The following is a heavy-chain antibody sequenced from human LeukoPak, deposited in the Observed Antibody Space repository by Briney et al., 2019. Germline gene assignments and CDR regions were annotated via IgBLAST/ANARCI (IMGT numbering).Heavy chain of an antibody. D-gene: IGHD2-15*01. CDR1: GGSISSGNYH. Sequence: SETLSLTCTVSGGSISSGNYHWSWIRQPAGKGLEWIGRIYTSGSTNYNPSLKSRVTISVDTSKNQFSLKLSSVTATDTAVYYCARKVCSGGSCYNDYWGQGTLVTVSS. J-gene: IGHJ4*02. V-gene: IGHV4-61*02. CDR2: IYTSGST. CDR3: ARKVCSGGSCYNDY.